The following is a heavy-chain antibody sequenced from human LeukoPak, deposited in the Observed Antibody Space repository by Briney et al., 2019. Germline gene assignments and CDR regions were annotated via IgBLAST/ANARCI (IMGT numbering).Heavy chain of an antibody. Sequence: GSLRLSCAASGFTFRSYAMSWVRQAPGKGLEWVSAISGGGGSAFYADSVKGRFTISRDNSKNTLYLQMNNLRAEDTAVYYRAKDLAVADYWGQGTLVTVSS. CDR3: AKDLAVADY. CDR2: ISGGGGSA. J-gene: IGHJ4*02. D-gene: IGHD6-19*01. V-gene: IGHV3-23*01. CDR1: GFTFRSYA.